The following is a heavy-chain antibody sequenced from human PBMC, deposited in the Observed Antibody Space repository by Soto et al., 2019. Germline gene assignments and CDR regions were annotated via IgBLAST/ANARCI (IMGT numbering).Heavy chain of an antibody. Sequence: EVHLVESGGGLVQPGGSLRLSCAASGFTVSSKYMSWVRQAPGKGLEWVSLIQSGGPTYYADSVKGRFTISRDTSENTLPLQMDRLRGEDTAVYYCAGEDVLCDGGRCYGVPLDGWGKGTTVTVSS. D-gene: IGHD2-15*01. CDR3: AGEDVLCDGGRCYGVPLDG. CDR2: IQSGGPT. V-gene: IGHV3-66*01. CDR1: GFTVSSKY. J-gene: IGHJ6*04.